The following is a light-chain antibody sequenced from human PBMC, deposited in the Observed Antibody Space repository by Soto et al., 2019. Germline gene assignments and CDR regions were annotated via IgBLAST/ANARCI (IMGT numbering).Light chain of an antibody. CDR3: QVWDSGSDHWV. Sequence: SSELTQPPSVSVAPGQTASITCGGTDIGIKSVHWYQQKPGQAPVVVVYDDSDRPSGMPERFSGSNSGNTATLTISRVEAGDEADYYCQVWDSGSDHWVFGGGTKVTVL. CDR2: DDS. J-gene: IGLJ3*02. CDR1: DIGIKS. V-gene: IGLV3-21*02.